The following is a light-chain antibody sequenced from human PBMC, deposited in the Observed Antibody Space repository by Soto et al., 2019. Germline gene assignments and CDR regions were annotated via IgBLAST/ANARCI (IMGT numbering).Light chain of an antibody. CDR1: SSDVGAYNY. J-gene: IGLJ1*01. CDR2: EVD. V-gene: IGLV2-8*01. CDR3: KSFADIRTV. Sequence: QSALTQPPSASGSPGQSVTISCTGTSSDVGAYNYVSWYQQHPGRAPKLIIFEVDKRPSGVPDRFSGSKSGSTASLTVSGLQPGYEADYYCKSFADIRTVFGTGTKVTVL.